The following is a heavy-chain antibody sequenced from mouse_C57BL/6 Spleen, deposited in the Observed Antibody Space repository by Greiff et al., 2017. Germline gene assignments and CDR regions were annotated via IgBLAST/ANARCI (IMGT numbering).Heavy chain of an antibody. V-gene: IGHV1-55*01. Sequence: QVQLQQPGAELVKPGASVKMSCKASGYTFTSYWITWVKQRPGQGLEWIGDIYPGSGSTNYNEKFKSKATLTVDTSSSTAYMQLSSLTSEDSAVYYCARWPFIRGYFDDWGTGTTVTVSS. CDR3: ARWPFIRGYFDD. D-gene: IGHD1-1*01. CDR1: GYTFTSYW. J-gene: IGHJ1*03. CDR2: IYPGSGST.